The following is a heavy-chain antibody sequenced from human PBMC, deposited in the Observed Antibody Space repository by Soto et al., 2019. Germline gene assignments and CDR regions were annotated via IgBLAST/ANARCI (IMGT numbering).Heavy chain of an antibody. CDR3: ARESEDLTSNFDY. CDR1: GFTFTRYS. J-gene: IGHJ4*02. V-gene: IGHV3-21*01. CDR2: ISSTTNYI. Sequence: PGGSLRLSCAASGFTFTRYSMNWVRQAPGKGLEWVSSISSTTNYIYYADSMKGRFTVSRDNAKNSVYLEMNSMSAEDTAVYYCARESEDLTSNFDYWGQGTLVTVSS.